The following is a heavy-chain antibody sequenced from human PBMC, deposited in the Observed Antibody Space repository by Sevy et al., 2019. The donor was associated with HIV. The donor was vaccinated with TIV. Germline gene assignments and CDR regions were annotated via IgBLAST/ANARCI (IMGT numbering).Heavy chain of an antibody. J-gene: IGHJ6*02. V-gene: IGHV4-38-2*01. CDR3: ARASGGDRLDYYGMDV. Sequence: SETLSLTCAVSNYSNSSGYYWGWIRQSPGKGLEWIGNIYHSGSTYYNPSLKSRVTISVDASKNYFSLRLTSVTAADTAVYYCARASGGDRLDYYGMDVWGQGTTVTVSS. D-gene: IGHD2-15*01. CDR1: NYSNSSGYY. CDR2: IYHSGST.